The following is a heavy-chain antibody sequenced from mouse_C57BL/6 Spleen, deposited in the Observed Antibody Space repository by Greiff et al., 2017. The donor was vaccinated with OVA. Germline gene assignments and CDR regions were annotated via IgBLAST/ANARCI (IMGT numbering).Heavy chain of an antibody. D-gene: IGHD2-12*01. CDR2: IWRGGST. CDR3: ANNRDSNDGAMDY. Sequence: VQLQQSGPGLVQPSQSLSITCTVSGFSLTSYGVHWVRQSPGKGLEWLGVIWRGGSTDYNAAFMSRLSITKDNSKSQVFLKMNRRQADDTARYHCANNRDSNDGAMDYWGQGTSVTVSS. V-gene: IGHV2-5*01. CDR1: GFSLTSYG. J-gene: IGHJ4*01.